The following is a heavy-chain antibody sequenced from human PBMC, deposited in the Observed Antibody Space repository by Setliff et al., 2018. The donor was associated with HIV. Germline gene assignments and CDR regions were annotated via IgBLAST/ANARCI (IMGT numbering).Heavy chain of an antibody. D-gene: IGHD2-2*01. CDR2: INYDVSYE. Sequence: PGGSLRLSCAASGFTFSAHGMHWVRQAPGKGLEWVAFINYDVSYEYYADSVKGRVTISRDNSKNTVDLQMNSLRPEDTAVYYCAKDGDYANWGQGTLVTVSS. J-gene: IGHJ4*02. V-gene: IGHV3-30*02. CDR3: AKDGDYAN. CDR1: GFTFSAHG.